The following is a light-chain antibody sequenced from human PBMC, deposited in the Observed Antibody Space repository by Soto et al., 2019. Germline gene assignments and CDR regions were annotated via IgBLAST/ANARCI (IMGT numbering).Light chain of an antibody. CDR2: DAS. Sequence: DIQMTQSPSTLSASVGDRVTITCRASQSISSWLAWYQQKPGKAPKLLIYDASSLESGVPSRFSGSGSGTEFTLTISSLQPDDFATYYCLQDHNYQWTFGQGTKVDIK. CDR3: LQDHNYQWT. CDR1: QSISSW. V-gene: IGKV1-5*01. J-gene: IGKJ2*02.